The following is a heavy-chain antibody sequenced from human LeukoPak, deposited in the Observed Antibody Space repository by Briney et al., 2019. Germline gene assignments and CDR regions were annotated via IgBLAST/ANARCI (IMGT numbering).Heavy chain of an antibody. CDR3: ARVGATDYYYGMDV. Sequence: ASVKVSCKASGGTISSYAISWVRQAPGQGLEWMGRIIPILGIANYAQKFQGRVTITADKSTSTAYMELSSLRSEDTAVYYCARVGATDYYYGMDVWGQGTTVTVSS. J-gene: IGHJ6*02. CDR2: IIPILGIA. CDR1: GGTISSYA. D-gene: IGHD1-26*01. V-gene: IGHV1-69*04.